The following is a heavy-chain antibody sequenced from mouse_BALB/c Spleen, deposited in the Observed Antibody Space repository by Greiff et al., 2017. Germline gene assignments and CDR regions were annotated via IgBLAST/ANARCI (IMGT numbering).Heavy chain of an antibody. CDR1: GFTFSSYA. CDR3: ARRLGATAGGDY. D-gene: IGHD3-1*01. CDR2: ISSGGSYT. J-gene: IGHJ2*01. V-gene: IGHV5-9-3*01. Sequence: VQLKESGGGLVKPGGSLKLSCAASGFTFSSYAMSWVRQTPEKRLEWVATISSGGSYTYYPDSVKGRFTISRDNAKNTLYLQMSSLRSEDTAMYYCARRLGATAGGDYWGQGTTLTVSS.